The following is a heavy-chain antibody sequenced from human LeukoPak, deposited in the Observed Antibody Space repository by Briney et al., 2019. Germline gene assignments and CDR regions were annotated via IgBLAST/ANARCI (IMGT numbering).Heavy chain of an antibody. CDR1: GGSFSGYY. V-gene: IGHV4-34*01. Sequence: SETLSLTCAVYGGSFSGYYWSWIRQPPGKGLEWIGEINHSGSTNYNPSLKSRVTISVDTSKNQFSLKLSSVTAADTAVYYCARDQPLGSSWYYNSYYGMDVWGQGTTVTVSS. J-gene: IGHJ6*02. CDR3: ARDQPLGSSWYYNSYYGMDV. CDR2: INHSGST. D-gene: IGHD6-13*01.